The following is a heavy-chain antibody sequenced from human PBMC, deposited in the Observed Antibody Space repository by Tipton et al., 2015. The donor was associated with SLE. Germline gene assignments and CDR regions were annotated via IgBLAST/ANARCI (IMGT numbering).Heavy chain of an antibody. J-gene: IGHJ4*02. CDR3: ARDVTMVRGVRGFDY. Sequence: LRLSCTVSGGSISSHYWSWIRQPPGKGLEWIGYIYYSGSTNYNPSLKSRVTISVDTSKNQFSLKLSSVTAADTAVDYCARDVTMVRGVRGFDYWGQGTLVTVSS. CDR2: IYYSGST. D-gene: IGHD3-10*01. V-gene: IGHV4-59*11. CDR1: GGSISSHY.